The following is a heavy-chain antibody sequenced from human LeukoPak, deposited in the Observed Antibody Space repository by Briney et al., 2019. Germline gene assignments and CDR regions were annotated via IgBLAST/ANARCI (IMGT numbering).Heavy chain of an antibody. D-gene: IGHD4-17*01. CDR2: ISAYNGNT. CDR1: GYTFTSYG. Sequence: GASVKVSCKASGYTFTSYGISWVRQAPGQGLEWMGWISAYNGNTNYAQKLQGRVTMTTDTSTSTAYMELRSLRSDDTAVYYCAADPVTTWGDNYYGMDVWGQGTTVTVSS. CDR3: AADPVTTWGDNYYGMDV. J-gene: IGHJ6*02. V-gene: IGHV1-18*01.